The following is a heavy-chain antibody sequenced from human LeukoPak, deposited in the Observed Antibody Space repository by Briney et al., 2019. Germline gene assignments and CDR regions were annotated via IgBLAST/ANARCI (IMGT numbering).Heavy chain of an antibody. CDR1: GGTFSSYA. D-gene: IGHD1-26*01. J-gene: IGHJ4*02. CDR3: ARVSSRVGATFFDY. V-gene: IGHV1-69*05. CDR2: IIPIFGTA. Sequence: ASVKVSCKASGGTFSSYAISWVRQAPGQGLEWVGGIIPIFGTANYAQKFQGRVTITTDESTSTAYMELSSLRSEDTAVYYCARVSSRVGATFFDYWGQGTLVTVSS.